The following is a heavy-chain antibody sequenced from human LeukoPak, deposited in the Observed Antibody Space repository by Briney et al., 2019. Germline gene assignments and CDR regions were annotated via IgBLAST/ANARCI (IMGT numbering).Heavy chain of an antibody. Sequence: SETLSLTCTVSGGSISSSSYYWGWIRQPSGKGLEWIGSIYYSGSTYYNPSLKSRVTISVDTSKNQFSLKLSSVTAADTAVYYCASQYPLLWFGTIRRGYNWFDPWGQGTLVTVSS. CDR2: IYYSGST. CDR1: GGSISSSSYY. V-gene: IGHV4-39*01. D-gene: IGHD3-10*01. CDR3: ASQYPLLWFGTIRRGYNWFDP. J-gene: IGHJ5*02.